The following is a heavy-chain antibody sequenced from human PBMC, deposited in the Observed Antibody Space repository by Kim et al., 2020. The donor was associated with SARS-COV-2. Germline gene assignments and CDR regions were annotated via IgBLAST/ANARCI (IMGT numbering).Heavy chain of an antibody. Sequence: GGSLRLSCAASGFTFSSYSMNWVRQAPGKGLEWVSSISSSSSYIYYADSVKGRFTISRDNAKNSLYLQMNSLRAEDTAVYYCARAYYDYVWGSYRPDAFDIWGQGTMVTVSS. J-gene: IGHJ3*02. V-gene: IGHV3-21*01. CDR2: ISSSSSYI. CDR3: ARAYYDYVWGSYRPDAFDI. CDR1: GFTFSSYS. D-gene: IGHD3-16*02.